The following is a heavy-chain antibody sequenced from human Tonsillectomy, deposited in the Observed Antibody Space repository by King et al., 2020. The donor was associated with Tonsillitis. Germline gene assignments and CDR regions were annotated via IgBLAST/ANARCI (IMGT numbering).Heavy chain of an antibody. CDR2: ISYDGSNK. Sequence: VQLVQSGGGVVQPGRSLRLSCAASGFTFSSYAMHWVRQAPGKGLEWVAVISYDGSNKYYADSVKGRFTISRDNSKNTLYLQMNSLRAEDTAVYYCASPFWSGYFFDYWGKGTLVTVSS. J-gene: IGHJ4*02. V-gene: IGHV3-30-3*01. D-gene: IGHD3-3*01. CDR3: ASPFWSGYFFDY. CDR1: GFTFSSYA.